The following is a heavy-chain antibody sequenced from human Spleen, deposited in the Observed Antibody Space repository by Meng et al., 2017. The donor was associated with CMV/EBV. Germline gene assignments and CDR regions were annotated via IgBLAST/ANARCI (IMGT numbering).Heavy chain of an antibody. D-gene: IGHD4-17*01. CDR2: VGAENGET. V-gene: IGHV1-18*01. CDR3: ARAGAAVTTNFDF. J-gene: IGHJ4*02. Sequence: KASGYKFEMYGITWVRQAPGQGLEWVGWVGAENGETNYGQKFQGRVTVTADTFTKTAYMEMRSLRSDDSAIYYCARAGAAVTTNFDFWGQGTLVTVSS. CDR1: GYKFEMYG.